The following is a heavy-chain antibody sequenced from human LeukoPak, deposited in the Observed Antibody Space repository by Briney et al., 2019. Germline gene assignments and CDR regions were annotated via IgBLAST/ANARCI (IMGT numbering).Heavy chain of an antibody. J-gene: IGHJ6*03. CDR1: GFTFSSYW. V-gene: IGHV3-7*01. Sequence: PGGSLRLSCAASGFTFSSYWMSSVRQAPGKGLEWVANIKQDGSEKYYVDSVKGRFTISRDNAKNSLDLQMNSLRAEDTAVYYCASTYSSNNYYYYYVDVWGKGTTVTVSS. CDR3: ASTYSSNNYYYYYVDV. D-gene: IGHD6-13*01. CDR2: IKQDGSEK.